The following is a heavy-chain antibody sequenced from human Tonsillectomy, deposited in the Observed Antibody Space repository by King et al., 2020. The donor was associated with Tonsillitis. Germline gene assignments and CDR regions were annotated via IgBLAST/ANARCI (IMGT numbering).Heavy chain of an antibody. CDR3: ARGVSSWDFDH. D-gene: IGHD6-13*01. CDR1: GGSISSYY. Sequence: VQLQESGPGLVKPSETLSLTCTVSGGSISSYYWTWIRQPPGKGLEWIGYIYYIGSTNYNPSLKSRVTISEDTSKNQFSLQLSSVTAADTAVYYFARGVSSWDFDHWGQGTLVTVSS. CDR2: IYYIGST. V-gene: IGHV4-59*01. J-gene: IGHJ4*02.